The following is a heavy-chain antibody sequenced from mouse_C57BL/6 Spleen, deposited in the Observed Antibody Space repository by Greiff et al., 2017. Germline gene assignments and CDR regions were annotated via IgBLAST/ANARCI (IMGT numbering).Heavy chain of an antibody. Sequence: QVQLQQSGPELVKPGASVKISCKASGYAFSSSWMNWVKQRPGKGLEWIGRIYPGDGDTNYNGKFKGKATLTADKSSSTAYMQLSSLTSEDSAVYFCAREPLTYYFDYWGQGTTLTVSS. J-gene: IGHJ2*01. V-gene: IGHV1-82*01. CDR1: GYAFSSSW. CDR2: IYPGDGDT. CDR3: AREPLTYYFDY.